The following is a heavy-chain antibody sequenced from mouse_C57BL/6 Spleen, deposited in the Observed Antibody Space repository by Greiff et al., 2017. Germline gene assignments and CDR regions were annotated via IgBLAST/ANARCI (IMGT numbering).Heavy chain of an antibody. CDR1: GFTFSSYA. CDR2: ISSGGDYI. Sequence: EVQGVESGEGLVKPGGSLKLSCTASGFTFSSYAMSWVRQTPEKRLEWVAYISSGGDYIYYADTVKGRFTFSRDKSRSTLYLEMSSLKSEDTAMYYCTRGGLTGTVFDYWGQGTTLTVSS. J-gene: IGHJ2*01. D-gene: IGHD4-1*01. CDR3: TRGGLTGTVFDY. V-gene: IGHV5-9-1*02.